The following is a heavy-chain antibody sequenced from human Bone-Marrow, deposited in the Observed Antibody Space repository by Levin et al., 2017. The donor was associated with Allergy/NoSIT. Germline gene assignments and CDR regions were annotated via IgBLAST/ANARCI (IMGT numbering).Heavy chain of an antibody. J-gene: IGHJ4*02. D-gene: IGHD3-3*01. V-gene: IGHV3-23*01. CDR2: IDGSGGST. CDR1: GFTFDTYA. CDR3: AKSPGRHGFGGGFFPPATVVDY. Sequence: ASVKVSCAASGFTFDTYALNWVRQAPGKGLEWVSIIDGSGGSTHYADSVKGRFTLSRDNSKNTVYLQMSSLRVEDTAVYYCAKSPGRHGFGGGFFPPATVVDYWGQGTLVTVS.